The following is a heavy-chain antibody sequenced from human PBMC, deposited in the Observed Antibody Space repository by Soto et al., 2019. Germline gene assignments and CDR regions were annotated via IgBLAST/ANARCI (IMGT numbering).Heavy chain of an antibody. CDR3: ARADPDASVGF. CDR2: TSYSGSS. CDR1: GGSMSSHY. D-gene: IGHD3-16*01. V-gene: IGHV4-59*11. J-gene: IGHJ4*02. Sequence: SETLSLTCTVSGGSMSSHYWTWLRQPPGKGLEWIGYTSYSGSSYYNPSLKSRVTISADTSRNQFSLRLTSVIAADTAVYFCARADPDASVGFWGQGTLVTVSS.